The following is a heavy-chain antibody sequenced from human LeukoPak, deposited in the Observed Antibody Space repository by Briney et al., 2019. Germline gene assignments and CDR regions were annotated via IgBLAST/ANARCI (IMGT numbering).Heavy chain of an antibody. CDR3: VREIGISSSPFDY. CDR2: ISYDGSNK. CDR1: GLTFSSYA. V-gene: IGHV3-30-3*01. J-gene: IGHJ4*02. Sequence: GGSLRLSCAASGLTFSSYAMHWVRQAPGKGLEWVAVISYDGSNKYYADSVKGRFTISRDNSKNTLYLQMNSLRAEDTAVYYCVREIGISSSPFDYWGQGTLVTVSS. D-gene: IGHD6-13*01.